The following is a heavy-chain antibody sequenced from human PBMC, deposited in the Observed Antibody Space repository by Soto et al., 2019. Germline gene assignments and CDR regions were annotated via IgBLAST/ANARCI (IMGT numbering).Heavy chain of an antibody. J-gene: IGHJ6*02. Sequence: GGSLRLSCAASGFTFSTYGMHWVRQAPGKGLEWVAVISYDGSNKYYADSVKGRFTISRDNSKNTLYLQMNSLRAEDTAMYYCAKLPIVVVVATPKPKNYGMDVWGQGTTVTVSS. CDR1: GFTFSTYG. V-gene: IGHV3-30*18. CDR2: ISYDGSNK. D-gene: IGHD2-15*01. CDR3: AKLPIVVVVATPKPKNYGMDV.